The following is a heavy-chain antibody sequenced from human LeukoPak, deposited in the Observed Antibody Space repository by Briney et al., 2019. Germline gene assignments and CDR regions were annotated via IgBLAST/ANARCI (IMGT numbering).Heavy chain of an antibody. CDR2: INSDGTGT. CDR1: GFTFSSYW. Sequence: PGGSLRLSCAASGFTFSSYWMHWVRHAPGKGLVWVSRINSDGTGTTYADSVKGRFSISRDNAKSTLYLQMNSLRAEDTAVYYCARVAGSGSYYIDYWGQGTLVTVSS. J-gene: IGHJ4*02. D-gene: IGHD3-10*01. CDR3: ARVAGSGSYYIDY. V-gene: IGHV3-74*01.